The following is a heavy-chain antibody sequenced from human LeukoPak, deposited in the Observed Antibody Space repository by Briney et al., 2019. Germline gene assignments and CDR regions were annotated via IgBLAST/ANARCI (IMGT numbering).Heavy chain of an antibody. J-gene: IGHJ6*04. V-gene: IGHV1-2*02. CDR3: ARDPPIVAAVKDLLEG. CDR1: GYTFTGYY. Sequence: GASVKVSCKASGYTFTGYYMHWVRQAPGQGLEWMGWINPNSGGTNYAQKFQGRVTMTRDASINTAFMELTRLKSDDTAVYYCARDPPIVAAVKDLLEGRGKGTPVTGSS. CDR2: INPNSGGT. D-gene: IGHD3-22*01.